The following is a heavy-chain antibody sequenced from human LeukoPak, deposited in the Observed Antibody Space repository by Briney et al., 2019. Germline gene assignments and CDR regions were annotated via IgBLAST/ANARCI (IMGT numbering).Heavy chain of an antibody. V-gene: IGHV6-1*01. CDR3: ARGVIAALTPAGFDP. CDR2: TYYRSKWYN. J-gene: IGHJ5*02. Sequence: SQTLSLTCAISGDSVSSNTAAWNWIRQSPSRGLEWLGRTYYRSKWYNDYAVSVKSRITISPDTSKNQFSLQLNSVTPEDTAVYYCARGVIAALTPAGFDPWGQGTLVTVSS. CDR1: GDSVSSNTAA. D-gene: IGHD6-6*01.